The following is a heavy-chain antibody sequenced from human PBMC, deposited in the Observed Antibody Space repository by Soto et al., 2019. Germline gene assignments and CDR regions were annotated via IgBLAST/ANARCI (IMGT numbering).Heavy chain of an antibody. CDR2: ISYDGSNK. V-gene: IGHV3-30-3*01. CDR3: ARDPLGYYGSGDQYYYYYGMDV. Sequence: GGSLRLSCAASGFTFSSYAMHWVRQAPGKGLEWVAVISYDGSNKYYADSVKGRFTISRDNSKNTLYLQMNSLRAEDTAVYYCARDPLGYYGSGDQYYYYYGMDVWGQGTTVTVSS. D-gene: IGHD3-10*01. CDR1: GFTFSSYA. J-gene: IGHJ6*02.